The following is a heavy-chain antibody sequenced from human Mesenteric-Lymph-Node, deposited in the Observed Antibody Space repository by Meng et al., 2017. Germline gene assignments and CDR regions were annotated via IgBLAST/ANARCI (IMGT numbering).Heavy chain of an antibody. CDR1: GFTFSSYG. D-gene: IGHD3-9*01. Sequence: GGSLRLSCAASGFTFSSYGMHWVRQAPGKGLEWVANIRKDGSDIYYLDSVKGRFTISRDNAKNSLYLQMNSLRVEDTAVYYCVRDTDWHNFDYWGQGTLVTVSS. V-gene: IGHV3-7*01. CDR3: VRDTDWHNFDY. J-gene: IGHJ4*02. CDR2: IRKDGSDI.